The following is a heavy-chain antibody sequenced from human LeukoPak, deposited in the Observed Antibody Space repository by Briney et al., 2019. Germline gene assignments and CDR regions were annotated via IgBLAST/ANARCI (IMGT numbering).Heavy chain of an antibody. D-gene: IGHD2-15*01. CDR2: MNPNSGNT. Sequence: GASVKVSCKASGYTFTSYDINWVRQATGQGLEWMGWMNPNSGNTGYAQKFQGRVTLTRDMSTGTVYMELSSLRSEDTAVFYCARSTCSGGSCFFDYWGQGTLVTVSS. CDR1: GYTFTSYD. J-gene: IGHJ4*02. CDR3: ARSTCSGGSCFFDY. V-gene: IGHV1-8*01.